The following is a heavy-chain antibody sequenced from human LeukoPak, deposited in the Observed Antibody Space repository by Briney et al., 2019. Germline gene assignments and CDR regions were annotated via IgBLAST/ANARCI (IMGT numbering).Heavy chain of an antibody. V-gene: IGHV4-39*01. CDR2: FYYSGST. CDR1: GGSITSSNYY. Sequence: KTSETLSLTCTVSGGSITSSNYYWGWIRQPPGKGLEWIVSFYYSGSTNYNRSLKSRVTIAVDTSKNQFSLKLSSVTAADTAVYYCVYYYGSGSVEYWGQGTLVTVSS. D-gene: IGHD3-10*01. J-gene: IGHJ4*02. CDR3: VYYYGSGSVEY.